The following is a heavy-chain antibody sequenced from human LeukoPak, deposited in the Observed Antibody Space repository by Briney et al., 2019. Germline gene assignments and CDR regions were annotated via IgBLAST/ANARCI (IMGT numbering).Heavy chain of an antibody. V-gene: IGHV1-69*13. Sequence: SVKVSCRASGGTFSSYAFSWVRQAPGQGLEWMGGIIPIFGTAKYAQKFQGRVTITADESTSTAYMELSSLRSEDTAVYYCARGHDSSGLTSEYFQHWGQGTLVTVSS. CDR2: IIPIFGTA. CDR3: ARGHDSSGLTSEYFQH. CDR1: GGTFSSYA. J-gene: IGHJ1*01. D-gene: IGHD3-22*01.